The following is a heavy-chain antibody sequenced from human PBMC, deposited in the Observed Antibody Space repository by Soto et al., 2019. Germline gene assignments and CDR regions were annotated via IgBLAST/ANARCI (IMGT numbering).Heavy chain of an antibody. CDR3: ARRSSSWYFDY. CDR2: ISGSGDST. Sequence: EVQLLESGGGLVQPGGSLRLSCAASGFTFSSHAMNWVRQAPGKGLEWVSVISGSGDSTYYADSVKGRFTISRDNSKNTLYLQMNSLRAEDTAIYYCARRSSSWYFDYWGQGTLVTVSS. D-gene: IGHD6-13*01. CDR1: GFTFSSHA. V-gene: IGHV3-23*01. J-gene: IGHJ4*02.